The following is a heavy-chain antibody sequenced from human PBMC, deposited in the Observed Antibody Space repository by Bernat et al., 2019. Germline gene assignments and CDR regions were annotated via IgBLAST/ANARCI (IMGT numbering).Heavy chain of an antibody. Sequence: EVQLLESGGGLVQPGGSLRLSCAASGFTFSSYAMSWVRQAPGKGLEWVSAISGSGGSTYYADSVKGRFTISSDNSKNTLYLQMNSLRAEDTAVYYCATDIYGSGSYIGYWGQGTLVTVSS. D-gene: IGHD3-10*01. CDR3: ATDIYGSGSYIGY. CDR1: GFTFSSYA. CDR2: ISGSGGST. J-gene: IGHJ4*02. V-gene: IGHV3-23*01.